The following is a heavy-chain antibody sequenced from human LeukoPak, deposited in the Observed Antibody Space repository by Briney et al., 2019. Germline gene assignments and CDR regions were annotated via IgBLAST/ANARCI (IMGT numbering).Heavy chain of an antibody. Sequence: GGTLRLSCAASGFSFSTYSMTWVRQAPGKGLEWVSIISGSGGATYYADSVKGRFTISRDTAKNSLYLQMNSLRAEDTAVYYCARIKSQGVVVPLLRSTYYFDYWGQGTLVTVSS. V-gene: IGHV3-48*04. J-gene: IGHJ4*02. CDR3: ARIKSQGVVVPLLRSTYYFDY. CDR2: ISGSGGAT. D-gene: IGHD2-21*01. CDR1: GFSFSTYS.